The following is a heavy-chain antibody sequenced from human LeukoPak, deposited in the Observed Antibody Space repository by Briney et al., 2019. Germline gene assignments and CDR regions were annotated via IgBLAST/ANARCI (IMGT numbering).Heavy chain of an antibody. V-gene: IGHV3-23*01. D-gene: IGHD1-26*01. CDR3: AKTFGSGAIHPAD. J-gene: IGHJ4*02. Sequence: PGGSLRLSCAASGFTFSNYAMSWLRQAPGKGLEWVSSISASSDTTWNADSVKGRFTISRDNSRNALYLQMNSLRGDDTAVYYCAKTFGSGAIHPADWGQGTLVTVSS. CDR1: GFTFSNYA. CDR2: ISASSDTT.